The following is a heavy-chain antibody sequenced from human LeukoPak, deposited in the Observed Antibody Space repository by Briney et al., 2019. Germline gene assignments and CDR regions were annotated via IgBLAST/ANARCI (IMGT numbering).Heavy chain of an antibody. CDR2: FYYSGST. CDR3: ARRLAGTEDY. CDR1: GGSISSSSYY. V-gene: IGHV4-39*01. D-gene: IGHD6-13*01. J-gene: IGHJ4*02. Sequence: SETLSLTCTVSGGSISSSSYYWGWIHQPPGRGLEWIGSFYYSGSTYYNPSLRSRVTISVDTSKNQFSLRLSSVTATDTAVYYCARRLAGTEDYWGQGTLVTVSS.